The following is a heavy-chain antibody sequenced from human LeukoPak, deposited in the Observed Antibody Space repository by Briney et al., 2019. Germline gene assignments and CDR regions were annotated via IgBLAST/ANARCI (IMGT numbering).Heavy chain of an antibody. J-gene: IGHJ6*02. CDR2: IIPILGIA. D-gene: IGHD6-19*01. CDR1: GGTFSSYA. Sequence: GASVKVSCMASGGTFSSYAISWVRQAPGQGLEWMGRIIPILGIANYAQKFQGRVTITADKSTSTAYMELSSLRSEGTAVYYCASSVAGSYYYGMDVWGQGTTVTVSS. V-gene: IGHV1-69*04. CDR3: ASSVAGSYYYGMDV.